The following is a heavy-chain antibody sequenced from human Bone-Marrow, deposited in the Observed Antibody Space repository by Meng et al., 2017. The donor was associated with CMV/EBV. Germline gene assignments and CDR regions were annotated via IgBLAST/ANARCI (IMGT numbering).Heavy chain of an antibody. V-gene: IGHV4-4*02. D-gene: IGHD3-10*01. CDR2: IYHSGST. J-gene: IGHJ4*01. CDR1: GGSISSSNW. Sequence: SETLSLTCAVSGGSISSSNWWSWVRQPPGKGLEWIGEIYHSGSTNYNPSLKSRVTISVDKSKNQFSLKLTSVTAADTAVYYCTRVSRLWFGEYLDYWGHGALVTVSS. CDR3: TRVSRLWFGEYLDY.